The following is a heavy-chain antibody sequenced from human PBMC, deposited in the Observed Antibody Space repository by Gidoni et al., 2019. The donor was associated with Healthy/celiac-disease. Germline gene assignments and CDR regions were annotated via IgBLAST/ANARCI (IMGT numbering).Heavy chain of an antibody. CDR2: ISGSGGST. V-gene: IGHV3-23*01. CDR1: GFTFSIYA. CDR3: AKGEWHP. J-gene: IGHJ5*02. Sequence: EVQLLESGGGLVQPGGSVRLTCAASGFTFSIYAMSWVRQGPGQGLEWVSAISGSGGSTYYADSVKGRFTISRDNSKNTLYLQMNSLRAEDTAVYYCAKGEWHPWGQGTLVTVSS. D-gene: IGHD3-3*01.